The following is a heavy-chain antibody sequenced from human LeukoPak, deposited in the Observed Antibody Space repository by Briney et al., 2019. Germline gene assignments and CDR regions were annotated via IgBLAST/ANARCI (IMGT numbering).Heavy chain of an antibody. CDR3: ASTLVRADMVTGIDY. J-gene: IGHJ4*02. Sequence: SETLSLTCAVYGGSFSGYYWIWIRQPPGKGLEWIGEINRSGSTTYNPSLKSRVTISLDTSKNQFSLKLSSVTAADTAVYYCASTLVRADMVTGIDYWGQGTLVTVSS. D-gene: IGHD5-18*01. V-gene: IGHV4-34*01. CDR1: GGSFSGYY. CDR2: INRSGST.